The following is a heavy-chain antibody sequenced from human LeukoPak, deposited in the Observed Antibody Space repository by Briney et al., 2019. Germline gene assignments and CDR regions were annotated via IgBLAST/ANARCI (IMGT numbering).Heavy chain of an antibody. CDR2: IYHSGST. Sequence: SETLSLTCAVSGGSISSGGYSWSWIRQPPGKGLEWIGYIYHSGSTYYNPSLKSRVTISVDTSKNQFSLKLSSVTAADTAVYYCARDRKGDYGDYLNYFDYWGQGTLVTVSS. CDR3: ARDRKGDYGDYLNYFDY. CDR1: GGSISSGGYS. D-gene: IGHD4-17*01. J-gene: IGHJ4*02. V-gene: IGHV4-30-2*01.